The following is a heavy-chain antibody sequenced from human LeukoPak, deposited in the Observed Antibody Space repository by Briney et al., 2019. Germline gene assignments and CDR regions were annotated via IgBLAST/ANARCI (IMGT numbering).Heavy chain of an antibody. Sequence: PSETLSLTCTVSGGSISSYYWSWIRQPPGKGLEWIGSIYYSGSTNYNPSLKSRVTISVDTSKNQFSLKLSSVTAADTAVYYCAREVGYYDSSGYYMDVWGKGTTVTVSS. CDR2: IYYSGST. V-gene: IGHV4-59*01. D-gene: IGHD3-22*01. CDR1: GGSISSYY. J-gene: IGHJ6*03. CDR3: AREVGYYDSSGYYMDV.